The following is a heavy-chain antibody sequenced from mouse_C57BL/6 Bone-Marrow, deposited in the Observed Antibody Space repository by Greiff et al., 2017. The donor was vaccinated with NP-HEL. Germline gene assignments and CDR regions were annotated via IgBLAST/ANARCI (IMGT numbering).Heavy chain of an antibody. V-gene: IGHV6-6*01. CDR2: IRNKANNHAT. Sequence: EVKLQESGGGLVQPGGSMKLSCAASGFTFSDAWMDWVRQSPEKGLEWVAEIRNKANNHATYYAESVKGRFTISRDDSKSSVYLQMNSLSSEDTGIYYGTRSPLYYSNYDAMDYWGQGTSVTVSS. CDR3: TRSPLYYSNYDAMDY. J-gene: IGHJ4*01. D-gene: IGHD2-5*01. CDR1: GFTFSDAW.